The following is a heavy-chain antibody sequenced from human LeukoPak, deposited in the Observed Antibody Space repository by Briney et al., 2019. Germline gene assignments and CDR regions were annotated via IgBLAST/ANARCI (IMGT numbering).Heavy chain of an antibody. V-gene: IGHV3-30*02. CDR1: GFTFSSYG. CDR2: IRYDGNNK. CDR3: AKGAEEGVVITAVYYYYMDV. D-gene: IGHD3-22*01. J-gene: IGHJ6*03. Sequence: AGGSLRLSCAASGFTFSSYGMHWVRQAPGKGLEWMAFIRYDGNNKYYADSVKGRFTISRDNSKNTLYLQMNSLRAEDTAVYYCAKGAEEGVVITAVYYYYMDVWGKGTTVTISS.